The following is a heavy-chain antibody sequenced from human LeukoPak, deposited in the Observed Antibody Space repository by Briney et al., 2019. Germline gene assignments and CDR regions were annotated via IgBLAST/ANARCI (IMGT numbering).Heavy chain of an antibody. D-gene: IGHD6-13*01. CDR2: ISDSDSGT. V-gene: IGHV3-23*01. J-gene: IGHJ6*02. CDR1: GFTFSTYA. CDR3: AKGYGYSSSWTSNYYFYGLDV. Sequence: GGSLRLSCAASGFTFSTYAMSWVRQAPGKGLEWVSAISDSDSGTYYADSVKGRFTISRDNSKNTLYLQMNSLRAEDTAVYYCAKGYGYSSSWTSNYYFYGLDVWGQGTTATVSS.